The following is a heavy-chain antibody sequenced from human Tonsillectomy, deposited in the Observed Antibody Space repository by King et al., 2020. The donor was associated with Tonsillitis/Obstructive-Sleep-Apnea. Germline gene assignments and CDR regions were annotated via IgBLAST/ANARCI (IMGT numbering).Heavy chain of an antibody. J-gene: IGHJ6*03. CDR2: INPSGGST. Sequence: QLVQSGAEVKKPGASVKVSCKASGYTFTSYYMHWVRQAPGQGLEWMGIINPSGGSTSYAQKFQGRVTMTRDTSTSTVYMELSSLRSEDTAVYYCSRGDIVVVQVSPPPYYYYMDVWGKGTTVTVSS. CDR3: SRGDIVVVQVSPPPYYYYMDV. D-gene: IGHD2-2*01. V-gene: IGHV1-46*01. CDR1: GYTFTSYY.